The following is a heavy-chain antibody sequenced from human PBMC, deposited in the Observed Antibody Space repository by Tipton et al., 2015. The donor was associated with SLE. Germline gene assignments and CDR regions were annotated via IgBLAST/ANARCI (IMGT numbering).Heavy chain of an antibody. V-gene: IGHV4-59*01. J-gene: IGHJ3*02. Sequence: TLSLTCTVSGGSISSYYWSWIRQPPGKGLEWIGYIYYSGSTNYNPSLKSRVTISVDTSKNQFSLKLSSVTAADTAVYYCARGPYSSRWYGAFDIWGQGTMVTVSS. CDR1: GGSISSYY. D-gene: IGHD6-13*01. CDR3: ARGPYSSRWYGAFDI. CDR2: IYYSGST.